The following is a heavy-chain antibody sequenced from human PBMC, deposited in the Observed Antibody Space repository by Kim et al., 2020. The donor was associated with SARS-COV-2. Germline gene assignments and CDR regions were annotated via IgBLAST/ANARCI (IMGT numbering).Heavy chain of an antibody. D-gene: IGHD6-13*01. CDR2: IYYSGST. CDR3: ARPSYSSSWVGHWFDP. V-gene: IGHV4-39*07. CDR1: GGSISSSSYY. J-gene: IGHJ5*02. Sequence: SETLSLTCTVSGGSISSSSYYWGWIRQPPGKGLEWIGSIYYSGSTYYNPSLKSRVTISVDTSKNQFSLKLSSVTAADTAVYYCARPSYSSSWVGHWFDPWGQGTLVTVSS.